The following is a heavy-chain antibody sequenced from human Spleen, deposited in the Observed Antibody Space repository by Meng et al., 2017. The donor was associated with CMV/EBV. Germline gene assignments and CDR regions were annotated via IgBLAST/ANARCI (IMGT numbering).Heavy chain of an antibody. Sequence: SLTCAVDGGSFSGYYGSWVRKPPGKGLEWFAEMNHSGSTNYSPSLKSRVTISVDTSKTQFSLKLSSVTAADTAVYYYASGFLGPIDYWGQGTLVTVSS. J-gene: IGHJ4*02. CDR1: GGSFSGYY. CDR2: MNHSGST. CDR3: ASGFLGPIDY. V-gene: IGHV4-34*01. D-gene: IGHD2/OR15-2a*01.